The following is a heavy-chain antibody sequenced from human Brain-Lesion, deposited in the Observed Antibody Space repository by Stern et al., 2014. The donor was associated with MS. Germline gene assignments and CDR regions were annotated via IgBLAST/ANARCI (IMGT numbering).Heavy chain of an antibody. J-gene: IGHJ4*02. CDR1: GGSITSSSYY. D-gene: IGHD1-26*01. CDR3: VRPDIMGTIWN. CDR2: VYYTGST. Sequence: QVQLVESGPGLVKPSETLSLTCTVSGGSITSSSYYWGWIRQPPGRGLEYIGTVYYTGSTFYDPSLKSRVTISVDPSKNKVALKLTSVTAADTAVYYCVRPDIMGTIWNWGQGTLVTVSS. V-gene: IGHV4-39*01.